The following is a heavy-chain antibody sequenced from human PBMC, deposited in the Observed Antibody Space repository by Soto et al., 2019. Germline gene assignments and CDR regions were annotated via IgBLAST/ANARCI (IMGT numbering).Heavy chain of an antibody. CDR3: ARCYYDFWSGYYTGGYYGMDV. J-gene: IGHJ6*02. CDR1: GYTFTSYY. Sequence: QVQLVQSGAEVKKPGASVKVSCKASGYTFTSYYMHWVRQAPGQGLEWMGIINPSGGSPSYAQKFQGRVTMTRDTSTSTVYMELSSLRSEDTAVYYCARCYYDFWSGYYTGGYYGMDVCGQGTTVTVSS. D-gene: IGHD3-3*01. CDR2: INPSGGSP. V-gene: IGHV1-46*01.